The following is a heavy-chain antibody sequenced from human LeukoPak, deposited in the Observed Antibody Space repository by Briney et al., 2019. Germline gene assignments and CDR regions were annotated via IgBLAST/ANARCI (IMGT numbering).Heavy chain of an antibody. J-gene: IGHJ2*01. Sequence: PGRSLRLSCAASGFTFRSYGMHWVRQAPGKGLEWVAGIWYDGSNKYYADPVKGRFTISRDNSKNTLYLQMNSLRAEDTAVYYCARGPYSSSPEFDLWGRGTLVTVSS. CDR2: IWYDGSNK. CDR1: GFTFRSYG. D-gene: IGHD6-13*01. V-gene: IGHV3-33*01. CDR3: ARGPYSSSPEFDL.